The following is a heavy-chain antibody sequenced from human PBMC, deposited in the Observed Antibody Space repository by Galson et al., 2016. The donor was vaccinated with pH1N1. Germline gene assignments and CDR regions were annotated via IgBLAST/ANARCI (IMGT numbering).Heavy chain of an antibody. V-gene: IGHV5-51*01. CDR2: IYPGDSDT. J-gene: IGHJ6*03. Sequence: QSGAEVKQPGESPKISCEGSGYIFTNYWIGWVRQMPGKGLELMGIIYPGDSDTRHSPSFQGRVTISVDKSINIAYLQWSNLKASDTAIYFCARLSASSYGRAQYYMDVWGKGTTVTVSS. CDR3: ARLSASSYGRAQYYMDV. CDR1: GYIFTNYW. D-gene: IGHD5-18*01.